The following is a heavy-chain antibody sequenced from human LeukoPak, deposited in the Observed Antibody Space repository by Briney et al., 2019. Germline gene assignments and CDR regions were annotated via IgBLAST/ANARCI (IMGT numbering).Heavy chain of an antibody. CDR3: ARYGSSSLRAGYYYYMEV. D-gene: IGHD6-6*01. Sequence: SETLSLTCTVSGGSINNYYWSWIRQPQGKGMEDMGHIYYSGFTNYNPSLKSRVTMSVDTSKNQFSLKLSSVTAADTAVYYCARYGSSSLRAGYYYYMEVWGKGTTVTXSS. V-gene: IGHV4-59*01. CDR2: IYYSGFT. CDR1: GGSINNYY. J-gene: IGHJ6*03.